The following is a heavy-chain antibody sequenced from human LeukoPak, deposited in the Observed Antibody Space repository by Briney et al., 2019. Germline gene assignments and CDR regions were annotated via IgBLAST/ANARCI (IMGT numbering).Heavy chain of an antibody. CDR1: GGSISSYY. D-gene: IGHD1-7*01. J-gene: IGHJ3*02. Sequence: KPSETLSLTCTVSGGSISSYYWSWIRQPPGKGLEWIGSIYYSGSTYYNPSLKSRVTISVDTSKNQFSLKLSSVTAADTAVYYCAGRFGNYGDDAFDIWGQGTMVTVSS. V-gene: IGHV4-59*05. CDR3: AGRFGNYGDDAFDI. CDR2: IYYSGST.